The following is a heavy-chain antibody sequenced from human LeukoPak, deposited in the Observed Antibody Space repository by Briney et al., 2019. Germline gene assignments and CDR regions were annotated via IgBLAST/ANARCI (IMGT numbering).Heavy chain of an antibody. CDR1: GFTFSSYA. CDR2: ISYDGSNK. D-gene: IGHD6-13*01. Sequence: GGSLRLSCAASGFTFSSYAMHWVRQAPGKGLEWVAVISYDGSNKYYADSVKGRFTISRDNSKNTLYLQMNSLRAEDTAVYYCARGSQQLVGSADYWGQGTLVTVSS. CDR3: ARGSQQLVGSADY. V-gene: IGHV3-30*04. J-gene: IGHJ4*02.